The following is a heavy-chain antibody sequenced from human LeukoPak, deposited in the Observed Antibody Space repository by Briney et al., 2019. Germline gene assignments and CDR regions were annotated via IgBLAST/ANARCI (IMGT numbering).Heavy chain of an antibody. CDR3: ARVGWELLDWFDP. J-gene: IGHJ5*02. CDR1: GGSISSSSYY. Sequence: SETLSLTCTVSGGSISSSSYYWGWIRQPPGKGLEWIGSIYYSGSTYYNPSLKSRVTISVDTSKNQFSLKLSSVTAADTAVYYCARVGWELLDWFDPWGQGTLVTVSS. CDR2: IYYSGST. V-gene: IGHV4-39*07. D-gene: IGHD1-26*01.